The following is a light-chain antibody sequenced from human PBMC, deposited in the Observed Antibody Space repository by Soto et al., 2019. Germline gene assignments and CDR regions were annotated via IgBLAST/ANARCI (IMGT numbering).Light chain of an antibody. CDR1: QSISSW. J-gene: IGKJ1*01. CDR3: QQYVNYPRT. CDR2: KAS. Sequence: DIQMTQSPSTLSASVGDRVTITCRASQSISSWLAWYQQKPGKAPKLLIYKASSLESGVPSRFSGSGSGTEFTLTISSLQPDDFATYYCQQYVNYPRTFGQGTTVEIK. V-gene: IGKV1-5*03.